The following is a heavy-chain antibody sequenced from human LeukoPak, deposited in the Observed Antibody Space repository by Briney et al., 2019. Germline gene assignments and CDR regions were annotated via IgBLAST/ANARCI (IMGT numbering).Heavy chain of an antibody. CDR2: VTSNDYI. CDR1: GFTLTNAW. V-gene: IGHV3-69-1*01. D-gene: IGHD2-2*01. CDR3: ARHPYCSSTTCYGIDY. J-gene: IGHJ4*02. Sequence: PGGSLRLSCAASGFTLTNAWMNWVRQAPGKGLEWVSSVTSNDYIFYADSMKGRFTISRDNAKNSLFLQMNSLRADDTAVYYCARHPYCSSTTCYGIDYWGQGTLVAVSS.